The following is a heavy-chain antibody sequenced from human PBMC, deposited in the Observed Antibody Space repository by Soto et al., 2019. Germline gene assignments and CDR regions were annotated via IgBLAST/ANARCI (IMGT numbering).Heavy chain of an antibody. J-gene: IGHJ4*02. CDR1: GGSVSCYY. CDR3: AIRYYETLTGYLPFES. CDR2: INHSGST. V-gene: IGHV4-34*01. D-gene: IGHD3-9*01. Sequence: QVQLQQWGAGLLKTSETLSLTCAVYGGSVSCYYWNWIRPPPRKGLEWMGEINHSGSTNYNPSLRSRVTVSVDTSKNPSYLKLTSVTAADTAVYYCAIRYYETLTGYLPFESWGQGTLVTVSS.